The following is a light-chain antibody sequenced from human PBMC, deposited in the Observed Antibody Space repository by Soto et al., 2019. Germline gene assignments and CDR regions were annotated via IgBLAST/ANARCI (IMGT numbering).Light chain of an antibody. Sequence: EIVLTQSPATLSLSPGERATLSCRASQSVSSYLAWYQQQPGQAPRLLIYDASNRATGIPARFSGSGSGTAFTLTISSLETEDFAVYYCQQRSNWWTFGQATKVDI. V-gene: IGKV3-11*01. CDR1: QSVSSY. J-gene: IGKJ1*01. CDR3: QQRSNWWT. CDR2: DAS.